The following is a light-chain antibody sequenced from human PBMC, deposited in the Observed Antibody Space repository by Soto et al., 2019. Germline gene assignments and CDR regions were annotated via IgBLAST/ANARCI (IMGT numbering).Light chain of an antibody. CDR3: QQYGGSPRYT. J-gene: IGKJ2*01. CDR1: QSVSSSY. Sequence: EIVLTQSPGTLSLSPGERATLSCRASQSVSSSYLAWYQQKPGQAPRLVIYGASSRATGIPDRFSGSGSGTDFTLTISRLEPEDFAVYYCQQYGGSPRYTFGQGTKLAIK. CDR2: GAS. V-gene: IGKV3-20*01.